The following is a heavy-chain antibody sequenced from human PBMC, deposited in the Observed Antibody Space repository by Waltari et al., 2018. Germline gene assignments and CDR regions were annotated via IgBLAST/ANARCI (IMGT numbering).Heavy chain of an antibody. D-gene: IGHD3-10*01. CDR2: ISYDGSNK. CDR3: AKDRGLRQGLFDY. CDR1: GFTFSSYG. Sequence: QVQLVESGGGVVQPGRSLRLSCAASGFTFSSYGMHWVRPAPGKGLEWVAVISYDGSNKYYADSVKGRFTISRDNSKNTLYLQMNSLRAEDTAVYYCAKDRGLRQGLFDYWGQGTLVTVSS. V-gene: IGHV3-30*18. J-gene: IGHJ4*02.